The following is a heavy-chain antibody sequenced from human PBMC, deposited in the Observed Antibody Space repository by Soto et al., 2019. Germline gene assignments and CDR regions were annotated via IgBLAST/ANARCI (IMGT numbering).Heavy chain of an antibody. CDR2: TSYDGSNK. Sequence: QLVESGGGVVQPGRSLRLSCAASGFTFSLYGMHWVRQAPGKGLEWVAVTSYDGSNKYYADSVKGRFTISRDNSKNTLYRQMNGLRAEDTAVYYGAKDSGYSCYDDYDYCYGMDVWGQGTTVTVSS. D-gene: IGHD5-12*01. V-gene: IGHV3-30*18. CDR1: GFTFSLYG. CDR3: AKDSGYSCYDDYDYCYGMDV. J-gene: IGHJ6*02.